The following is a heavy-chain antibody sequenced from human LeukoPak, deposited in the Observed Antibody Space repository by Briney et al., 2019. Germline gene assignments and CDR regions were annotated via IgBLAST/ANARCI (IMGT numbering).Heavy chain of an antibody. Sequence: ASVKVSCKVSGYSLTELSLHWVRQAPGKGLEWMGGFDPEDGETIYVQKFQGRVTMTEDTSTDTAYMELSSLRSEDTAVYYCARAKYSSGWYGAFDIWGQGTMVTVSS. J-gene: IGHJ3*02. D-gene: IGHD6-19*01. CDR1: GYSLTELS. CDR3: ARAKYSSGWYGAFDI. V-gene: IGHV1-24*01. CDR2: FDPEDGET.